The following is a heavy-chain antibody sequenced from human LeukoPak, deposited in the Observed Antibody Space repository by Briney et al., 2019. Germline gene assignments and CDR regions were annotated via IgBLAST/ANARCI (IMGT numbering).Heavy chain of an antibody. Sequence: GGSLRLSCEASGFTFSTFAMIWVRQPPGKGLEWVSSIFPSGGGIHYADSVRGRFTISRDNSKSTLSLQMNSLRAEDTAIYYCATYRQVLLPFESWGQGTLVTVSS. CDR3: ATYRQVLLPFES. D-gene: IGHD2-8*02. V-gene: IGHV3-23*01. CDR1: GFTFSTFA. J-gene: IGHJ4*02. CDR2: IFPSGGGI.